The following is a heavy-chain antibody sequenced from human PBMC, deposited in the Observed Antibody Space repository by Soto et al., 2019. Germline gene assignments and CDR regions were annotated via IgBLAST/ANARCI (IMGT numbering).Heavy chain of an antibody. CDR1: GYTFTTYY. V-gene: IGHV1-46*01. CDR2: INPSGGST. Sequence: QVQLVQSGAEVKKPGASVKVSCKASGYTFTTYYMHWVRQAPGQGLEWMGFINPSGGSTSYAQKFQGRVTMTRDTSTSTVYMELSSLRSEDTAMYYCARNVNSGFDYWGQGTLVTVSS. J-gene: IGHJ4*02. D-gene: IGHD1-20*01. CDR3: ARNVNSGFDY.